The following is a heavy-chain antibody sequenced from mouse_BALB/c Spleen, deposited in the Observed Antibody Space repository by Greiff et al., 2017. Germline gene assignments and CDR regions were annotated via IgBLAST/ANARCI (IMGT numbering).Heavy chain of an antibody. J-gene: IGHJ2*01. D-gene: IGHD2-14*01. V-gene: IGHV3-2*02. Sequence: EVKLMESGPGLVKPSQSLSLTCTVTGYSITSDYAWNWIRQFPGNKLEWMGYISYSGSTSYNPSLKSRISITRDTSKNQFFLQLNSVTTEDTATYYCARSDPYYRYLNYWGQGTTLTVSS. CDR3: ARSDPYYRYLNY. CDR1: GYSITSDYA. CDR2: ISYSGST.